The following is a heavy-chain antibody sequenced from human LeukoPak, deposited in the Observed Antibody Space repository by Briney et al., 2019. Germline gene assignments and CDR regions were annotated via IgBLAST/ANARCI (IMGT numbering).Heavy chain of an antibody. CDR1: GGSISNTLYY. CDR3: ARRKGFGEGYFDS. V-gene: IGHV4-39*01. J-gene: IGHJ4*02. D-gene: IGHD3-10*01. Sequence: PSETLSLTCTVSGGSISNTLYYWAWIRQPPGKGLKSIGSIYYSRSTYYSPSLKSRVTISVDTSKNQFSLKLTSVTAADTAVYYCARRKGFGEGYFDSWGQGTLVTVSS. CDR2: IYYSRST.